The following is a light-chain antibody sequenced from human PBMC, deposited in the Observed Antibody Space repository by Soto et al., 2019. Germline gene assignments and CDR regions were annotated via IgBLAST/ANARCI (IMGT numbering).Light chain of an antibody. Sequence: QSVLTQPASVSGSPGQSVTISCTGTSSDVGGYNSVSWYQQHPGKAPKLIIYDVSRRPSGVSTRFSGSTSANTASLTISGLQAEDEADYYCSSFTTSTTDVFGTGTKVTVL. V-gene: IGLV2-14*03. CDR1: SSDVGGYNS. CDR2: DVS. J-gene: IGLJ1*01. CDR3: SSFTTSTTDV.